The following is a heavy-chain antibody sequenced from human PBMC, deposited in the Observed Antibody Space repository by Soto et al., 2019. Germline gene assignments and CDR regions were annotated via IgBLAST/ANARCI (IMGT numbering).Heavy chain of an antibody. CDR3: ARGTRALITSFFAY. J-gene: IGHJ4*02. CDR2: VHESGST. V-gene: IGHV4-59*03. D-gene: IGHD1-20*01. Sequence: SEPLSLTCSVSGDAISNFCWSWIRQTPGRGLEWIGCVHESGSTDYNPSLKGRVTISLHTSKSQFSLSLRSATAADTATYYCARGTRALITSFFAYWGQGIPVTVSS. CDR1: GDAISNFC.